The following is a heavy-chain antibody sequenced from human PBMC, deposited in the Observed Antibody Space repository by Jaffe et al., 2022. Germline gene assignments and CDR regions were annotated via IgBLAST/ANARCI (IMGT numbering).Heavy chain of an antibody. CDR1: GYTFTSYG. CDR3: ARDSRPNYDFWSGPRRWFDP. D-gene: IGHD3-3*01. J-gene: IGHJ5*02. V-gene: IGHV1-18*01. CDR2: ISAYNGNT. Sequence: QVQLVQSGAEVKKPGASVKVSCKASGYTFTSYGISWVRQAPGQGLEWMGWISAYNGNTNYAQKLQGRVTMTTDTSTSTAYMELRSLRSDDTAVYYCARDSRPNYDFWSGPRRWFDPWGQGTLVTVSS.